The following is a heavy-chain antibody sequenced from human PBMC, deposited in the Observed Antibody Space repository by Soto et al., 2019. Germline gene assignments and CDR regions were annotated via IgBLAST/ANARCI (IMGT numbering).Heavy chain of an antibody. CDR2: IKSKTDGGTT. J-gene: IGHJ6*03. CDR1: GFTFSNAW. CDR3: TTAHCSSTSCYPSYYYMDV. Sequence: GGSLRLSCAASGFTFSNAWMSWVRQAPGRGLEWVGRIKSKTDGGTTDYAAPVKGRFTTSRDDSKNTLYLQMNSLKTEDTAVYYCTTAHCSSTSCYPSYYYMDVWGKGTTVTVSS. V-gene: IGHV3-15*01. D-gene: IGHD2-2*01.